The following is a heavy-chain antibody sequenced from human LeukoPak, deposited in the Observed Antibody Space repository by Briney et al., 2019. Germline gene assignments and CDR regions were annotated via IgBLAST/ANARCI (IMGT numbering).Heavy chain of an antibody. CDR2: ISSSGSTI. V-gene: IGHV3-48*03. CDR3: AELGITMIGGV. CDR1: GFTFSSYE. Sequence: GGSLRLSCAASGFTFSSYEMNWVRQAPGKGLEWVSYISSSGSTIYYADSVKGRFTTSRDNAKNSLYLQMNSLRAEDTAVYYCAELGITMIGGVWGKGTTVTISP. D-gene: IGHD3-10*02. J-gene: IGHJ6*04.